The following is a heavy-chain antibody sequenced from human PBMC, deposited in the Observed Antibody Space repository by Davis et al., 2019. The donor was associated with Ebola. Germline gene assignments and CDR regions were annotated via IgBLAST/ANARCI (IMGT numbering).Heavy chain of an antibody. CDR2: IYTSGST. CDR3: ARDRWGYCSSTSCPNHAFDI. J-gene: IGHJ3*02. CDR1: GGSITSYY. V-gene: IGHV4-4*07. Sequence: PSETLSLTCTVSGGSITSYYLSWIRQPAGKGLEWFGRIYTSGSTNYNPSLKSRVTMSVDTSKNQISLKLSSVTAADTAVYYCARDRWGYCSSTSCPNHAFDIWGQGTMVTVSS. D-gene: IGHD2-2*01.